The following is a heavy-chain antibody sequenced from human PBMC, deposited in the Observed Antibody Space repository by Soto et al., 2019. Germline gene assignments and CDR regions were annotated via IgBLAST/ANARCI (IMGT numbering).Heavy chain of an antibody. D-gene: IGHD3-9*01. J-gene: IGHJ4*02. V-gene: IGHV4-4*07. Sequence: SETLSLTCTVSGASIIGFYWSWIRKSAGKGLEWIGRIYATGTTDYNPSLKSRVMMSVDTSKNQFSLKLSSVTAADTAVYYCARVGFDWLFDDYWGQGTLVTVSS. CDR3: ARVGFDWLFDDY. CDR2: IYATGTT. CDR1: GASIIGFY.